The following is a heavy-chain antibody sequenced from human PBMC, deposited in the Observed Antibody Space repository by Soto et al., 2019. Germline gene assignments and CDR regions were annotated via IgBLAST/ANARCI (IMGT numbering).Heavy chain of an antibody. Sequence: QVQLQESGPGLVKPSGTLSLTCAVSGGSISSSNWWSWVRQPPGKGLEWIGEIYHSGSTNYNPSLNSRVTLTVDQSKNQFTLKLSSVTAADTAVYYCARQQWLVLAYCGQGTLVTVSS. V-gene: IGHV4-4*02. J-gene: IGHJ4*02. CDR3: ARQQWLVLAY. D-gene: IGHD6-19*01. CDR2: IYHSGST. CDR1: GGSISSSNW.